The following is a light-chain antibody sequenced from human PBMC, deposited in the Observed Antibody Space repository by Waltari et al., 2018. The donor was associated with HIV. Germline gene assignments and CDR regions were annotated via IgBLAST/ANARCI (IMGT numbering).Light chain of an antibody. CDR2: AAS. Sequence: DNQMTQSPFPLSAVVGDRGTITCRASQGIDIYLTWFQQKPGKAPKSLIYAASHLQSGVPSRFGGSGFGTDFTLTITSLQPEDFATYYCQQYNSYPITFGQGTRLEIK. CDR1: QGIDIY. V-gene: IGKV1-16*01. J-gene: IGKJ5*01. CDR3: QQYNSYPIT.